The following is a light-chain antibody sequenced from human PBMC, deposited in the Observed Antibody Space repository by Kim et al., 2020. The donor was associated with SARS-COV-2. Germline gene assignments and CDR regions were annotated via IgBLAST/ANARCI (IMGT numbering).Light chain of an antibody. CDR2: DAT. CDR3: QQSNNWPPWT. J-gene: IGKJ1*01. V-gene: IGKV3-15*01. CDR1: QTINNK. Sequence: GEMPTRAASASQTINNKLGWYPQKPGQAPRLLIYDATTWATGIPAKYIGRRAETDFSLTISTLQSGDCAVDYWQQSNNWPPWTFGQGTKVDIK.